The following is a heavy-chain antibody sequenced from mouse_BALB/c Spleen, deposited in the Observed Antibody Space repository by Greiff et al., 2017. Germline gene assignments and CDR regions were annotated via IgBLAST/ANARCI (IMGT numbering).Heavy chain of an antibody. CDR3: ARYRYGNYWYFDV. V-gene: IGHV3-2*02. CDR1: GYSITSDYA. Sequence: VQLQQSGPGLVKPSQSLSLTCTVTGYSITSDYAWNWIRQFPGNKLEWMGYISYSGSTSYNPSLKSRISITRDTSKNQFFLQLNSVTTEDTATYYCARYRYGNYWYFDVWGAGTTVTVSS. J-gene: IGHJ1*01. D-gene: IGHD2-1*01. CDR2: ISYSGST.